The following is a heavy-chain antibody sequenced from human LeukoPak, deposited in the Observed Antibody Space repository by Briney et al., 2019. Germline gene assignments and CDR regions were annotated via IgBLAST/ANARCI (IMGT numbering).Heavy chain of an antibody. J-gene: IGHJ4*02. Sequence: GGSLRLSCAASGFTFSSYGMNWVRQAPGKGLEWVSSISSSSSYIYYADSVKGRFTISRDNAKNSLYLQMNSLRPEDAAVYYCAREGYSYGLDYWGQGTLVTVSS. CDR1: GFTFSSYG. CDR3: AREGYSYGLDY. D-gene: IGHD5-18*01. V-gene: IGHV3-21*01. CDR2: ISSSSSYI.